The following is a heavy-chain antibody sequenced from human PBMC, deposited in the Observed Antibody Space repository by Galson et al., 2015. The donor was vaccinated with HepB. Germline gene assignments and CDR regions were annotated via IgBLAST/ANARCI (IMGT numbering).Heavy chain of an antibody. V-gene: IGHV3-33*01. CDR1: GFTFSSYG. D-gene: IGHD6-13*01. CDR2: IRYDGSNK. CDR3: ARRRIAAAGTSYYYYGMDV. Sequence: SLRLSCAASGFTFSSYGMHWVRQAPGKGLEWVAVIRYDGSNKYYADSVKGRFTISRDNSKNTLYLQMNSLRAEDTAVYYCARRRIAAAGTSYYYYGMDVWGQGTTVTVSS. J-gene: IGHJ6*02.